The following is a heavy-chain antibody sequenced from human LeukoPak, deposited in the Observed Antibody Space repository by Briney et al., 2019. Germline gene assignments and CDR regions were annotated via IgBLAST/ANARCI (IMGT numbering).Heavy chain of an antibody. CDR3: TRDAFGVDKSPF. J-gene: IGHJ4*02. V-gene: IGHV3-30*03. CDR2: ISYDGSNK. CDR1: GFTFSNYA. D-gene: IGHD3-3*01. Sequence: GGSLRLSCAASGFTFSNYAMHWVRQAPGKGLEWVAVISYDGSNKYYADSVKGRFTISRDNSKNTLYLQMSSLRVEDTAVYYCTRDAFGVDKSPFWGQGTLVTVSS.